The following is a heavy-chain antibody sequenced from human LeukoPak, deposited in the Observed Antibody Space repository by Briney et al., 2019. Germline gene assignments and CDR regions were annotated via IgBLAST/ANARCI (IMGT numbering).Heavy chain of an antibody. J-gene: IGHJ4*02. CDR2: LYGNNDK. CDR3: AHDSPGNYGFDY. CDR1: GFSRTTSGGG. V-gene: IGHV2-5*01. D-gene: IGHD3-16*01. Sequence: SGPTLVKPRQTLTLTCTFSGFSRTTSGGGVAWIGQPPRKALECLTLLYGNNDKRYSPSLKSRLTITKDNSENQVVLTMTNMDPVDTATYYGAHDSPGNYGFDYWGQGTLVTVSS.